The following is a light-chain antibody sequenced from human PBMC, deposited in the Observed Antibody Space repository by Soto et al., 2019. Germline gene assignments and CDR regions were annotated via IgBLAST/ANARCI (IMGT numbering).Light chain of an antibody. CDR3: LQHISYPLT. J-gene: IGKJ4*01. V-gene: IGKV1-17*03. CDR2: AAS. Sequence: DIQMTQSPSVMSASVGDRVTITCRASQDISNYLAWFQQKPGEVPKRLIYAASNLQSGVPSRFSGSGSGTEFTLTISSLQPEDFATYYCLQHISYPLTFGGGTRMDI. CDR1: QDISNY.